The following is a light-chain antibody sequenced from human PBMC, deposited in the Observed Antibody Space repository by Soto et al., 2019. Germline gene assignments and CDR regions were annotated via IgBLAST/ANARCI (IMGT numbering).Light chain of an antibody. CDR1: HDISNF. CDR2: DAS. J-gene: IGKJ4*01. Sequence: DIQITQSPSSLSTSVGDRVTITCQASHDISNFLNWYQQKPGTAPKLLIYDASNLEAGVPSRFSGSGSGTYFTFTISSLQPDDIATYYCQQYDNLPLTFGGGTKVDIK. V-gene: IGKV1-33*01. CDR3: QQYDNLPLT.